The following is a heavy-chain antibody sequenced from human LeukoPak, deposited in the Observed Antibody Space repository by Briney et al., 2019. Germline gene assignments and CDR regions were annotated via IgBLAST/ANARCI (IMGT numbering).Heavy chain of an antibody. CDR2: INTNTANP. D-gene: IGHD3-3*01. V-gene: IGHV7-4-1*02. Sequence: AASVKVSCKASGYTFTSYAMNWVRQAPGQGLEWMGWINTNTANPTYAQGFTGRFVFSLDTSVSTAYLQISSLKAEDTAVYYCARDLETSSRITIFGARDRYFDYWGQGTLVTVSS. CDR1: GYTFTSYA. CDR3: ARDLETSSRITIFGARDRYFDY. J-gene: IGHJ4*02.